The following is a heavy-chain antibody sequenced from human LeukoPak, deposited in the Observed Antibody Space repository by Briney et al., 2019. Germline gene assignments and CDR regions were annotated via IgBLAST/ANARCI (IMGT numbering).Heavy chain of an antibody. CDR2: ITPIFGTA. Sequence: PLASVNVSCKASGVTFSSYAISWVRQAPGQGLEWMGGITPIFGTANYAQNFQGRVTITADESTSTAYMELSSLRSEDTAVYYCARPLDYDILTGYCQFGYWGQGTLVTVSS. CDR3: ARPLDYDILTGYCQFGY. CDR1: GVTFSSYA. V-gene: IGHV1-69*13. D-gene: IGHD3-9*01. J-gene: IGHJ4*02.